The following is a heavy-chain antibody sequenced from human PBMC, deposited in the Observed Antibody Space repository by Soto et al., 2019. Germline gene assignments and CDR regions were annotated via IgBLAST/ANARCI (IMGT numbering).Heavy chain of an antibody. D-gene: IGHD6-6*01. CDR2: INPSGGT. CDR3: ARVLAARASRDFDY. J-gene: IGHJ4*02. V-gene: IGHV4-34*01. CDR1: GGSFSTDY. Sequence: QVQLQQWGAGLLKPSETLSLTCAVYGGSFSTDYWSWIRQPPGKGLEWIGEINPSGGTNYNPSLMSRVTISVATSKNQFSLKLSSVTAAATAVYYCARVLAARASRDFDYWGQGTLVTVSS.